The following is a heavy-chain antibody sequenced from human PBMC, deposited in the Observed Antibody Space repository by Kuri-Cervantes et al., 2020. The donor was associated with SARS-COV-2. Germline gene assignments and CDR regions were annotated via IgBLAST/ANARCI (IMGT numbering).Heavy chain of an antibody. CDR3: ARTYYDFWSGTGRGFDI. J-gene: IGHJ3*02. V-gene: IGHV4-59*08. Sequence: ESLKISCTVSGGSISSYYWSWIRQPPGKGLEWIGYIHYSGSTYYNPSLKSRVTISVDTSKNQFSLKLSSVTAADTAVYYCARTYYDFWSGTGRGFDIWGQGTMVTVSS. CDR1: GGSISSYY. CDR2: IHYSGST. D-gene: IGHD3-3*01.